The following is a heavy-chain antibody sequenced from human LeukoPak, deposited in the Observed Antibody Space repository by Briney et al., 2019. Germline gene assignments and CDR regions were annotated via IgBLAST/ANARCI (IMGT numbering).Heavy chain of an antibody. Sequence: GASVKVSCXASGGTFSSYAISWVRQAPGQGLGWMGRIIPIFGTANYAQKSQGRVTITTDESTSTAYMELSSLRSEDTAVYYCAREGRRITMVRGVNYFDYWGQGTLVTVSS. CDR2: IIPIFGTA. D-gene: IGHD3-10*01. CDR3: AREGRRITMVRGVNYFDY. J-gene: IGHJ4*02. CDR1: GGTFSSYA. V-gene: IGHV1-69*05.